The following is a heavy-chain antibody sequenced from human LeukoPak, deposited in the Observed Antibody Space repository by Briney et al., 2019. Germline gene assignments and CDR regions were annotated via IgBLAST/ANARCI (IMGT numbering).Heavy chain of an antibody. CDR3: ARDDSSSWSGGAFDI. J-gene: IGHJ3*02. CDR1: GGTFSSYV. V-gene: IGHV1-18*01. D-gene: IGHD6-13*01. Sequence: GSSVKVSCKASGGTFSSYVISWVRQAPGQGLEWMGWISAYNGNTNYAQKLQGRVTMTTDTSTSTAYMELRSLRSDDTAVYYCARDDSSSWSGGAFDIWGQGTMVTVSS. CDR2: ISAYNGNT.